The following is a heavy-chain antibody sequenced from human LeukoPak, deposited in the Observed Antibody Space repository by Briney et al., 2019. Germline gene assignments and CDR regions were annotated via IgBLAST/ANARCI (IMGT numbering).Heavy chain of an antibody. J-gene: IGHJ3*02. V-gene: IGHV5-51*01. CDR1: GYSFTSYW. Sequence: GESLKISCXGSGYSFTSYWIGWVRQMPGKGLEWMGIIYPGDSDTRYSPSFQGQVTISADKSISTAYLQWSSLKASDTAMYYCARWGIQLWFFDAFDIWGQGTMVTVSS. CDR2: IYPGDSDT. D-gene: IGHD5-18*01. CDR3: ARWGIQLWFFDAFDI.